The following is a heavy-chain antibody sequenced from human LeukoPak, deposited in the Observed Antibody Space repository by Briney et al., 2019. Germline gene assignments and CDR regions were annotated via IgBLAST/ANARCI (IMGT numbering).Heavy chain of an antibody. Sequence: ASVKVSCKASGYTFTGYYIHWVRQAPGQGLEWMGWINPNSGGTNYAQKLQGRVTMTRDTSISTAYMELSRLRSDDTAVYYCARGRIQLWLSSSYWGQGTLVTVSS. CDR3: ARGRIQLWLSSSY. CDR1: GYTFTGYY. CDR2: INPNSGGT. V-gene: IGHV1-2*02. J-gene: IGHJ4*02. D-gene: IGHD5-18*01.